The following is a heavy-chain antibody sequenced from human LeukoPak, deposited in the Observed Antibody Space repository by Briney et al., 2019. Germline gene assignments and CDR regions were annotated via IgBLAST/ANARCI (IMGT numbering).Heavy chain of an antibody. CDR2: ISSSSSYI. V-gene: IGHV3-21*01. Sequence: SGGSLRLSCAASGFTFSSYSMNWVRQAPGKGLEWVSSISSSSSYIYYADSVKGRFTISRDNAKNSLYLQMNSLRAEDAAVYYCARDPHGVGYYMGVWGKGTTVTVSS. J-gene: IGHJ6*03. CDR3: ARDPHGVGYYMGV. CDR1: GFTFSSYS. D-gene: IGHD3-3*01.